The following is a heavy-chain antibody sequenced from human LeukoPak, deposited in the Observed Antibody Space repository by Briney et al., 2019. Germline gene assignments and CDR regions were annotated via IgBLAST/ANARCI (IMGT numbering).Heavy chain of an antibody. V-gene: IGHV3-21*01. D-gene: IGHD5-12*01. CDR1: GFTFSSYT. CDR2: ISSSSNSI. J-gene: IGHJ4*02. CDR3: ARGSGYDYVDY. Sequence: WGSLRLSCAASGFTFSSYTINWVRQVPRKGLEWVSSISSSSNSIYCADSVKGRFTISRDNAKNSLYLQMNSLRAEDTAVYYCARGSGYDYVDYWGQGTLVTVSS.